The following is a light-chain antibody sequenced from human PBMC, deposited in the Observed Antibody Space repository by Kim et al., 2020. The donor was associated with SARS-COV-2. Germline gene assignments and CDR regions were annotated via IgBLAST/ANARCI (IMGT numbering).Light chain of an antibody. V-gene: IGLV2-8*01. Sequence: QSVTISGTGTSSGVGGDIYVPCYEHHPRKAPNLISCDVTRRPSGVPNRFSGSKSGNTASLTVSGLQAEDEADYYCSSYAGSNNYVFGTGTKVTVL. CDR2: DVT. CDR3: SSYAGSNNYV. J-gene: IGLJ1*01. CDR1: SSGVGGDIY.